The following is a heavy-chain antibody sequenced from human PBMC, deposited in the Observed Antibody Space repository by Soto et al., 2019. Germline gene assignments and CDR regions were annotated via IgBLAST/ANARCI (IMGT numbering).Heavy chain of an antibody. J-gene: IGHJ6*02. V-gene: IGHV3-30*04. Sequence: QVQLVESGGGVVQPGRSLRVSCEASGFTFTNYAMHWVRQAPGKGLEWVAVISFDASKKYYADSVRGRFTISRDNSRNTLYLQMISLRPEDTALYYCVSGADIADSPEGDYYKGVDIWGQGTTVTVSS. D-gene: IGHD6-6*01. CDR2: ISFDASKK. CDR1: GFTFTNYA. CDR3: VSGADIADSPEGDYYKGVDI.